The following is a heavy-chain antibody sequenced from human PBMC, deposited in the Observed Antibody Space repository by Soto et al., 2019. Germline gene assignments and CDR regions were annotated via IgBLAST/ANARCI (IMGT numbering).Heavy chain of an antibody. V-gene: IGHV3-23*01. D-gene: IGHD3-10*01. CDR2: ISGSGGST. CDR3: AKNNYYGSGSDRSKFDY. CDR1: GFTFSSYA. Sequence: PGGSLRLSCAASGFTFSSYAMSWVRQAPGKGLEWVSAISGSGGSTYYADSVKGRFTISRDNSKNTLYLQMNSLRAEDTAVYYCAKNNYYGSGSDRSKFDYWGQGTLVTVSS. J-gene: IGHJ4*02.